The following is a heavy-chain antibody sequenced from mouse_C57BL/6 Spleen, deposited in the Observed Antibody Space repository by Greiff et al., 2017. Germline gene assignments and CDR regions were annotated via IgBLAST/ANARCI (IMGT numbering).Heavy chain of an antibody. J-gene: IGHJ2*01. D-gene: IGHD1-1*01. CDR1: GYPFTNYW. CDR2: IYPGGGYT. Sequence: QVQLQQSGAELVRPGTSVKMSCKASGYPFTNYWIGWAKQRPGHGLEWIGDIYPGGGYTNYNEKFKGKATLTADKSSSTAYMQFSSLTSEDTAIYYCARSRYYGSSFYFDYWGQGTTLTVSS. CDR3: ARSRYYGSSFYFDY. V-gene: IGHV1-63*01.